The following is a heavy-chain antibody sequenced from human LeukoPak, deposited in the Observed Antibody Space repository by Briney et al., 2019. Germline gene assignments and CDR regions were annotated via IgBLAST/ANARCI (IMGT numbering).Heavy chain of an antibody. J-gene: IGHJ5*02. CDR1: GGSISSSSYY. CDR2: IYYSGST. CDR3: ARRGFETNYYGSGSYNWFDP. Sequence: SETLSLTCTVSGGSISSSSYYWGWIRQPPGKGLEWIGSIYYSGSTYYNPSLKSRVIISVDTSKNQFSLKLSSVTAADTAVYYCARRGFETNYYGSGSYNWFDPWGQGTLVTVSS. D-gene: IGHD3-10*01. V-gene: IGHV4-39*01.